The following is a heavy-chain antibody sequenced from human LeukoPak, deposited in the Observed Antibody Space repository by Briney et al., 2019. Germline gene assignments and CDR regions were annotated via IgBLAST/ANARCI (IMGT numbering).Heavy chain of an antibody. CDR1: GGFISSYY. CDR3: ARQIQSAGTAGFDF. V-gene: IGHV4-4*07. J-gene: IGHJ4*02. D-gene: IGHD6-13*01. Sequence: SETLSLTCTVSGGFISSYYWTWIRQPAGKGLEWIGRIYSTGPTNYNPSLKSRVTMSVDTSKDQFSLRLTSVTAADTAVYYCARQIQSAGTAGFDFWGQGALVTGSS. CDR2: IYSTGPT.